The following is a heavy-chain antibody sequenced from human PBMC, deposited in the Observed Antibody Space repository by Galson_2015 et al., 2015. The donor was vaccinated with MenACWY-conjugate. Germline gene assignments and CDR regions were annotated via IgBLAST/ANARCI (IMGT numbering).Heavy chain of an antibody. J-gene: IGHJ4*02. D-gene: IGHD3-22*01. Sequence: QSGAEVKKAGASVKASCKASGYTFTSYGISWVRQAPGQGLEWMGWISAYNGNTNYAQKLQGRVTMTTDTSTSTAYMELRSLRSDDTAVYYCARDPYYYDSSGYYDYYFDYWGQGTLVTVSS. CDR2: ISAYNGNT. V-gene: IGHV1-18*01. CDR1: GYTFTSYG. CDR3: ARDPYYYDSSGYYDYYFDY.